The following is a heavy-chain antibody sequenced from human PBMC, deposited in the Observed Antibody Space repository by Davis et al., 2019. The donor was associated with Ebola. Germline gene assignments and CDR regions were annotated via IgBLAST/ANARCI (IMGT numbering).Heavy chain of an antibody. CDR1: GFTFSDYY. D-gene: IGHD3-10*01. CDR2: ISSSGSTI. V-gene: IGHV3-11*04. Sequence: GESLKISCAASGFTFSDYYMSWIRQAPGKGLEWVSYISSSGSTIYYADSVKGRFTISRDNAKNSLYLQMNSLRAEDTAVYYCARGWFGELLPFDYWGQGTLVTVSS. J-gene: IGHJ4*02. CDR3: ARGWFGELLPFDY.